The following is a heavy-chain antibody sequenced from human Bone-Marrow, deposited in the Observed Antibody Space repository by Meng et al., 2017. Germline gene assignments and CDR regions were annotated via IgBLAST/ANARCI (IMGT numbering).Heavy chain of an antibody. D-gene: IGHD6-13*01. V-gene: IGHV4-4*02. CDR1: GGSISSIHW. CDR2: IYHSGTT. Sequence: HGQLPASGRGLVTPSGPPSLSCAVSGGSISSIHWWPWVRQSPGRGLKWIGEIYHSGTTNYNPSLKSRVTISVDKSRNLFSLNLSSVTAADTAMYYCARENQGGIVEGGPTYYFDYWGQGALVTVSS. J-gene: IGHJ4*02. CDR3: ARENQGGIVEGGPTYYFDY.